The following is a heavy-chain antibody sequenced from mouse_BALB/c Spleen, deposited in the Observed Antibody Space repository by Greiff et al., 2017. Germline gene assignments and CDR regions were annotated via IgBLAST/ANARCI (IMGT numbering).Heavy chain of an antibody. CDR1: GYTFTSYW. J-gene: IGHJ3*01. D-gene: IGHD2-3*01. CDR2: IYPGDGDT. CDR3: ARLDDGYPFAY. V-gene: IGHV1-87*01. Sequence: QVQLQQSGAELARPGASVKLSCKASGYTFTSYWMQWVKQRPGQGLEWIGAIYPGDGDTRYTQKFKGKATLTADKSSSTAYMQLSSLASEDSAVYYCARLDDGYPFAYWGQGTLVTVSA.